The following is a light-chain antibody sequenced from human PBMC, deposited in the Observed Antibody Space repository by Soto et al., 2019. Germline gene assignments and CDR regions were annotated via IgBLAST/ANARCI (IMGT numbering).Light chain of an antibody. CDR1: SGSVSTTYY. Sequence: QTVVTQEPSFSVSPGGTVTLTCGLTSGSVSTTYYPSWYQQTPGQAPRTLIYSTNIRSSGVPDRFSGSILGNEAALTITGAQADDESDYHCMLYMGGGLVVFGGGTKDTVL. CDR3: MLYMGGGLVV. CDR2: STN. J-gene: IGLJ2*01. V-gene: IGLV8-61*01.